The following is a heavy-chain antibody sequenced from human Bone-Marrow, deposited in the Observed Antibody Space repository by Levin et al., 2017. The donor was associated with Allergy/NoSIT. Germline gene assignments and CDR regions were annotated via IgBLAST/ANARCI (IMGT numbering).Heavy chain of an antibody. CDR3: AIIRGGNY. V-gene: IGHV3-21*01. CDR1: GFIFSSYS. D-gene: IGHD2/OR15-2a*01. J-gene: IGHJ4*02. CDR2: ISNSGNSI. Sequence: GSLRLSCAASGFIFSSYSMNWVRQAPGKGLEWVSSISNSGNSIFYADSVKGRFTISRDNTKNSLYLQMNSLRAEDTAVYYCAIIRGGNYWGQGTLVTVSS.